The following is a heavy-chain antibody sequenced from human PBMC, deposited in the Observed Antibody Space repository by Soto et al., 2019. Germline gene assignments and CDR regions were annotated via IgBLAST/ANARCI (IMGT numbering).Heavy chain of an antibody. D-gene: IGHD3-10*01. V-gene: IGHV3-9*01. CDR1: GFTFDGYA. CDR3: AKDFFGELPKYYSDY. J-gene: IGHJ4*02. Sequence: GGSLRLSCAASGFTFDGYAMHWVRQAPGKGLEWVSGISWNSGSIGYADSVKGRFTISRDNAKNSLYLQMNSLRAEDTALYYCAKDFFGELPKYYSDYWGQGTLVTVSS. CDR2: ISWNSGSI.